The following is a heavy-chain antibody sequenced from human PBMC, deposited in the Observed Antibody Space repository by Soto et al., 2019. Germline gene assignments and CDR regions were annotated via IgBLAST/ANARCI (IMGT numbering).Heavy chain of an antibody. CDR2: FYHSGTT. D-gene: IGHD3-22*01. Sequence: QVQLQESGPGVVKPSQTLSLTCTVSGGSITSVDYYWSWLRQSPGKGLEWIGYFYHSGTTHYNPSLARRVTISADTSKNQLSLRLSSATVADTAVYYCARTYYYDPNTTMFDPWGQGTLVTVSS. CDR3: ARTYYYDPNTTMFDP. V-gene: IGHV4-30-4*01. J-gene: IGHJ5*02. CDR1: GGSITSVDYY.